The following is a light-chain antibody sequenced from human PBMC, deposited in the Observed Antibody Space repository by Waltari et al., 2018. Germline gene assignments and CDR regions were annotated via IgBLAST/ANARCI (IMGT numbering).Light chain of an antibody. Sequence: IVLIQTPLSLSLIHGQSASISCKSSQSLLHTDGKTYLHWYLQKPGQPPQLLMYEVSRRFTGVPERFSGSGSGTDFTLTIRRVEADDVGIYYCMQGIHLISFGQGTRLEIK. J-gene: IGKJ5*01. CDR2: EVS. V-gene: IGKV2-29*02. CDR3: MQGIHLIS. CDR1: QSLLHTDGKTY.